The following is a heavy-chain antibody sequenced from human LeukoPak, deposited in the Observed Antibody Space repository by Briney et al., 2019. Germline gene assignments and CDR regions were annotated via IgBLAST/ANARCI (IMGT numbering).Heavy chain of an antibody. D-gene: IGHD4-17*01. CDR1: GDSIINYY. J-gene: IGHJ3*02. CDR2: IYTSGST. Sequence: KPSETLSLTCTVSGDSIINYYWSWIRHPAGKGLEWIGRIYTSGSTNYNPSLKSVVIMSVDTSKNQFSLKLSSVTAADTAVYYCATEKGAVTLDAFDIWGQGTMVTVSS. CDR3: ATEKGAVTLDAFDI. V-gene: IGHV4-4*07.